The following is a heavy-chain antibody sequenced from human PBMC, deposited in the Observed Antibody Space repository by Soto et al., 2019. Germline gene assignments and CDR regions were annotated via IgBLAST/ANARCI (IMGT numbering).Heavy chain of an antibody. CDR2: ISSSSSYI. CDR1: GFTFSSYS. D-gene: IGHD3-9*01. J-gene: IGHJ4*02. Sequence: GGSLRLSCAASGFTFSSYSMNWVRQAPGKGLEWVSSISSSSSYIYYADSVKGRFTISRDNAKNSLYLQMNSLRAEDTAVYYCARDAPYDILTGYQNHFDYWGQGTLVTVSS. CDR3: ARDAPYDILTGYQNHFDY. V-gene: IGHV3-21*01.